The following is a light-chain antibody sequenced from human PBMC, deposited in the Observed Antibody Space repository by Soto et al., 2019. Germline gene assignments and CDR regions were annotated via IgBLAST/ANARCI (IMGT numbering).Light chain of an antibody. CDR3: QQRSSSWT. Sequence: EVVLTQSPATLSLSPGERVTLSCRASQSIRNYLAWYQQEPGQAPRLLIYDASNRATGIPARFSGSGSGTDFTLTISSLEPEDFAVYYCQQRSSSWTFGQGTKVDIK. CDR1: QSIRNY. V-gene: IGKV3-11*01. CDR2: DAS. J-gene: IGKJ1*01.